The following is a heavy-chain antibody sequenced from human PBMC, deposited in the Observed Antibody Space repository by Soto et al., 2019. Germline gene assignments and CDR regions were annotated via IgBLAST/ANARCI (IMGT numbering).Heavy chain of an antibody. CDR2: ISNDGSNK. V-gene: IGHV3-30*03. J-gene: IGHJ4*02. D-gene: IGHD2-2*01. Sequence: QVQLVESGGGVVQPGRSLRLSCAASGFTFSSYGMHWVRQAPGKGLQWVAVISNDGSNKYYADSVKGRFTISKDNSKNTLYLQSNSLRAEDTAGYYCAVVVQAAYFDYWGQGTLVTVSS. CDR1: GFTFSSYG. CDR3: AVVVQAAYFDY.